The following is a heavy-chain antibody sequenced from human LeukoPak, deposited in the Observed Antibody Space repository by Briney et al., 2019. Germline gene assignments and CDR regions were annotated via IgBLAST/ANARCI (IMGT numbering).Heavy chain of an antibody. Sequence: GGSLRLSCAASGFTFSGFAMSWVRQAPGKGLEWVSDIGGSGENTYYADSVKGRFTISRDNSKNALYLQMNSLRAVDTAIYYCATPPGWAVAGEGSWGQGTLVTVSS. D-gene: IGHD6-19*01. J-gene: IGHJ5*02. CDR3: ATPPGWAVAGEGS. CDR2: IGGSGENT. CDR1: GFTFSGFA. V-gene: IGHV3-23*01.